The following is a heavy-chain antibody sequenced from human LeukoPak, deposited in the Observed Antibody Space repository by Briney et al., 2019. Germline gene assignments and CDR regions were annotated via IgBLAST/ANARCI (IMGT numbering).Heavy chain of an antibody. V-gene: IGHV3-23*01. J-gene: IGHJ4*02. CDR1: GFTFSRSA. D-gene: IGHD6-13*01. CDR2: IIYSGGAT. CDR3: AREGAAADTFDY. Sequence: GGSLRLSCAASGFTFSRSAMTWVRQGPGTGLEFVASIIYSGGATYYADSVKGRFTISRDNSKNSLYLQMNSLRAEDTAVYYCAREGAAADTFDYWGQGTLVTVSS.